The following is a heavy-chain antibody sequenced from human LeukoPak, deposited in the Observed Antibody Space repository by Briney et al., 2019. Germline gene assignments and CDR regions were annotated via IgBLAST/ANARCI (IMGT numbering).Heavy chain of an antibody. V-gene: IGHV3-74*01. J-gene: IGHJ4*02. D-gene: IGHD5-18*01. CDR1: GFTFSDSW. Sequence: GGSLRLSCAASGFTFSDSWMHWVRQTPGKGLVWVSRIESDGSGTNYAESVKGRFTISRDKAKNTLYLQMSSLRVDDTAVYYCLEGGYFRGQGILVTVSS. CDR3: LEGGYF. CDR2: IESDGSGT.